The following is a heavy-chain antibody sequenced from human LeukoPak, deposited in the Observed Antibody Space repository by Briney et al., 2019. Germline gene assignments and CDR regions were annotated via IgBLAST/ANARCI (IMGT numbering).Heavy chain of an antibody. CDR2: IYHSGST. CDR1: GDSISSSNW. CDR3: ARARASPAFDM. V-gene: IGHV4-4*02. J-gene: IGHJ3*02. Sequence: SGTLSLTCAVSGDSISSSNWWCWVRQPPGKGLEWIGEIYHSGSTNYNPSLKSRVTISVDKSKNQVSLKLSSVTAADTALYYCARARASPAFDMWGQGTMVTVSS.